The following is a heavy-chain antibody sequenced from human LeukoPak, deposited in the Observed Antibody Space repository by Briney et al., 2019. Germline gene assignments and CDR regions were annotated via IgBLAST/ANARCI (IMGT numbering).Heavy chain of an antibody. D-gene: IGHD6-13*01. CDR1: GDSISIDY. CDR3: ARGRVSSSTWYSTYYYYFYMDV. V-gene: IGHV4-59*01. Sequence: SETLSLTCSVSGDSISIDYWSWIRQPPGKGLELIGYIYHTGSTNYNPSLNSRVTISRSTAKNHFSLTLTTVTAADTAVYFCARGRVSSSTWYSTYYYYFYMDVWGKGTTVTVS. CDR2: IYHTGST. J-gene: IGHJ6*03.